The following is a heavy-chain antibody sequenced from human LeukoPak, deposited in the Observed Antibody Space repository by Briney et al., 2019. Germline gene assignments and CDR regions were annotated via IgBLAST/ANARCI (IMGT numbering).Heavy chain of an antibody. D-gene: IGHD6-13*01. CDR1: GGSISSYY. V-gene: IGHV4-4*07. CDR2: IYSSGST. J-gene: IGHJ5*02. CDR3: ARGIAAADWFDP. Sequence: SETLSLTCTVSGGSISSYYWSWIRQPAGKGLEWIGRIYSSGSTNYNPSLKSRVTMSVDTSKNQFSLKVSSVTAADTAVYYCARGIAAADWFDPWGQGTLVTVSS.